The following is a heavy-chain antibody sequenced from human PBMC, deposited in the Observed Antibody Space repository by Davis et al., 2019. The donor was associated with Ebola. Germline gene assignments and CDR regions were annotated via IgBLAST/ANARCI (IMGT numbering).Heavy chain of an antibody. J-gene: IGHJ4*02. V-gene: IGHV5-51*01. CDR3: ARGTDGYNPGGYFDS. Sequence: KVSCKGSGYSFTSHWIVWVRQMPGKGLECMGIIFPGDSDTRYSSSFQGQVTISADKSISTAYLQWSSLKASDTAMYYCARGTDGYNPGGYFDSWGQGTLVTVSS. CDR2: IFPGDSDT. CDR1: GYSFTSHW. D-gene: IGHD5-24*01.